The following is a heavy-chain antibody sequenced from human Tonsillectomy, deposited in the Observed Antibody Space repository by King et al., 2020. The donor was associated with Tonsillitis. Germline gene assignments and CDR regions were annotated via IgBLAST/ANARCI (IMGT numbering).Heavy chain of an antibody. V-gene: IGHV5-51*01. Sequence: QLVQSGAEVKKPGESLKISCKGSVYRFTNFWIGWVRQMPGKGLEWMGIIYAGDSDTRYSPSFQGQVTISADKSISTAYLHWSSLKASDTASYYCASRSGSFSDDAFDIWGKGTMVTVSS. CDR3: ASRSGSFSDDAFDI. J-gene: IGHJ3*02. D-gene: IGHD1-26*01. CDR2: IYAGDSDT. CDR1: VYRFTNFW.